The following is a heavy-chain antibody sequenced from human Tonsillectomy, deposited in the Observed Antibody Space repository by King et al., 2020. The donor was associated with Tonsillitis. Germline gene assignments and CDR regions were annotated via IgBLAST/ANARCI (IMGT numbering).Heavy chain of an antibody. Sequence: QLVQSGAEVKKPGASVKVSCKSSGYTFTTYGITWVRQAPGQGLEWMGWISTYNGNTNYAQRLQGRVTMTTDTSTSTAYMELRSLRFDDTAVYSCTRDYQYYYDSTGYYVFDYWGQGTLVTVSS. V-gene: IGHV1-18*01. CDR1: GYTFTTYG. J-gene: IGHJ4*02. D-gene: IGHD3-22*01. CDR3: TRDYQYYYDSTGYYVFDY. CDR2: ISTYNGNT.